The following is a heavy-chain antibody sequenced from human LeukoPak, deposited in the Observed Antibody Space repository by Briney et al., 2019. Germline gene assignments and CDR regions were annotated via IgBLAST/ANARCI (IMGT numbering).Heavy chain of an antibody. CDR1: GYTFTSYG. V-gene: IGHV1-18*01. Sequence: ASVKVSRKASGYTFTSYGITWVRQAPGQGLEWMGWISAYNGNTNYAQKLQGRVTMTTNTSTSTAYMELRSLRSDDTAVYYCARDSVGSYYDYFGYWGQGTLVTVSS. J-gene: IGHJ4*02. CDR2: ISAYNGNT. CDR3: ARDSVGSYYDYFGY. D-gene: IGHD1-26*01.